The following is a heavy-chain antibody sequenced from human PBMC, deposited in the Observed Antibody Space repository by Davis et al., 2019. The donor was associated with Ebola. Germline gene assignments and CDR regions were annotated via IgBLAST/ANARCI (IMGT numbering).Heavy chain of an antibody. Sequence: ASVKVSCKASGFTFIDYYMHWVRQAPGQGPEWIGWISLNSGSTKYSHKFQGRITMTRDTSINTAHLELSGLKSDDTAVYYCAKDPLYYRRDSTPFDSWGQGTLVTVSS. D-gene: IGHD3-10*01. CDR3: AKDPLYYRRDSTPFDS. V-gene: IGHV1-2*02. CDR2: ISLNSGST. J-gene: IGHJ4*02. CDR1: GFTFIDYY.